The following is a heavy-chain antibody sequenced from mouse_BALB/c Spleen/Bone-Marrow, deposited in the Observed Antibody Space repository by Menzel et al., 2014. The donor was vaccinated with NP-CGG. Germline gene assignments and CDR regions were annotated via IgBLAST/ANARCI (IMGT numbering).Heavy chain of an antibody. V-gene: IGHV5-17*02. D-gene: IGHD1-1*01. CDR3: ARSGSSSGYFDY. CDR2: ISSGSSTI. CDR1: GFTFSSFG. J-gene: IGHJ2*01. Sequence: EVQRAESGGGLVQPGGSRKLSCAAFGFTFSSFGMHWVRQSPEKGLEWVAYISSGSSTIYYADTLMGRSTISRDTPKNTLFLQKTSLRSEETAMYYCARSGSSSGYFDYWGEGTTLTVSS.